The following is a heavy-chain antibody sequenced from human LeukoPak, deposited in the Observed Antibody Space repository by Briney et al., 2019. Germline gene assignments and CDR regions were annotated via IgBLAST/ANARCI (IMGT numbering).Heavy chain of an antibody. Sequence: GGSLRLSCAASGFTFSSYAMSWVRQAPGKGLEWVSAISGSGGSTYYADSVKGRFTISRDNSKNTLYLQMNSVRAEDTAIYYCGKEVERHFDLKYWGQGTLVTVSS. V-gene: IGHV3-23*01. CDR1: GFTFSSYA. J-gene: IGHJ4*02. CDR3: GKEVERHFDLKY. CDR2: ISGSGGST.